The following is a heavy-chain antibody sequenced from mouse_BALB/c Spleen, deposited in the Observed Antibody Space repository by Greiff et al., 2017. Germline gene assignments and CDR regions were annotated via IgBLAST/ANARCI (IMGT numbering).Heavy chain of an antibody. CDR1: GYTFTSYA. Sequence: EVQLQQSGPELVKPGASVKMSCKASGYTFTSYAMYWVKQKPGQGLEWIGYINPYNDGTKYNEKFKGKATLTSDKSSSTAYMELSSLTSEDSAVYYCASRYGYDGYYAMDYWGQGTSVTVSS. CDR3: ASRYGYDGYYAMDY. V-gene: IGHV1-14*01. CDR2: INPYNDGT. J-gene: IGHJ4*01. D-gene: IGHD2-2*01.